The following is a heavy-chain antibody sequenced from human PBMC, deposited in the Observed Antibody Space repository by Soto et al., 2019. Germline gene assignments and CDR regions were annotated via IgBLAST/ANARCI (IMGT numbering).Heavy chain of an antibody. J-gene: IGHJ4*02. CDR2: IIPIFGTA. D-gene: IGHD2-15*01. Sequence: ASVKVSCKASGGTFSSYAISWVRQAPGQGLEWTGGIIPIFGTANYAQKFQGRVTITADESTSTAYMELSSLRSEDTAVYYCARDCSGGSCYGDYWGQGTLVTVSS. CDR3: ARDCSGGSCYGDY. CDR1: GGTFSSYA. V-gene: IGHV1-69*13.